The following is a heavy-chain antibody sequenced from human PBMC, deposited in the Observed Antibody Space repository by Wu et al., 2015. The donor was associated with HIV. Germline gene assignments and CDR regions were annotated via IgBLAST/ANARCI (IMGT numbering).Heavy chain of an antibody. V-gene: IGHV1-2*02. D-gene: IGHD6-19*01. J-gene: IGHJ4*02. Sequence: QVHLVQSGAEVKKPGSSVKVSCKASGGIFTKYDINWVRQAPGQGLEWMGWINPNSGGTNYAQKFQGRVTMTRDTSISTAYMELSRLRSDDTAVYYCASYSSFDYWGQGTLVTVSS. CDR3: ASYSSFDY. CDR2: INPNSGGT. CDR1: GGIFTKYD.